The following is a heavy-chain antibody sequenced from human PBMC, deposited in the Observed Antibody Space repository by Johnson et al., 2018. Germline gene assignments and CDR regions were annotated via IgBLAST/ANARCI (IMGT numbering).Heavy chain of an antibody. CDR3: ARDWSGPAGYSSSDGMDV. V-gene: IGHV1-69*12. J-gene: IGHJ6*02. CDR2: IIPIFGTA. Sequence: QVQLVQSGAEVKKPGSSVKVSCKASGGTFSSYAISWVRQAPGQGLEWMGGIIPIFGTANYAQKFQGRVTFTADESTSTAYMEPRSLRSDDTAVYYCARDWSGPAGYSSSDGMDVWGQGTTVTVSS. CDR1: GGTFSSYA. D-gene: IGHD6-6*01.